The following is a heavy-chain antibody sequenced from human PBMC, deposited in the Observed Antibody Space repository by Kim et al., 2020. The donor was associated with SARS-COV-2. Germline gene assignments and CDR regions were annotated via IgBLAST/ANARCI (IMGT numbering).Heavy chain of an antibody. D-gene: IGHD1-7*01. CDR2: TTRDGDGS. V-gene: IGHV3-64D*06. CDR1: GFIFSDYA. J-gene: IGHJ4*02. CDR3: VRYGRNYGAVH. Sequence: GGSLRLSCSASGFIFSDYAIHWVRRASGMGLQYVSATTRDGDGSFSADSVKDRFTIFRDNSKYTLFLQMSGLRIEDTAIYNCVRYGRNYGAVHWGQGTLVSV.